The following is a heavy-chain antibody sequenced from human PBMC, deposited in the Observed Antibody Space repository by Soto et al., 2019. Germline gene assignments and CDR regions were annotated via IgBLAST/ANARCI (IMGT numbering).Heavy chain of an antibody. J-gene: IGHJ6*02. D-gene: IGHD6-19*01. Sequence: ASVKVSCKASGYTFINHGISWVRQAPGQGLEWMGGIRFYNDNTNYAPKFQGRVTMTTDTSTSTAHMELRSLRSEDTAVYYCARYNCGCYPYGKDVWGQGTTVTVSS. CDR2: IRFYNDNT. CDR1: GYTFINHG. CDR3: ARYNCGCYPYGKDV. V-gene: IGHV1-18*01.